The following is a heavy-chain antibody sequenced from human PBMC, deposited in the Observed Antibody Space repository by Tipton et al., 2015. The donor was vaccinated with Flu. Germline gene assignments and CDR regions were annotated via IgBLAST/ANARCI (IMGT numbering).Heavy chain of an antibody. V-gene: IGHV4-34*01. CDR1: GGSFSGYY. J-gene: IGHJ5*02. CDR3: ARDLDSSGWYDNWFDP. D-gene: IGHD6-19*01. Sequence: LRLSCAVYGGSFSGYYWSWIRQPPGKGLEWIGEINHSGSTNYKPSLKSRVTISVDTSKNQFSLKLSSVTAADTAAYYCARDLDSSGWYDNWFDPWGQGTLVTVSS. CDR2: INHSGST.